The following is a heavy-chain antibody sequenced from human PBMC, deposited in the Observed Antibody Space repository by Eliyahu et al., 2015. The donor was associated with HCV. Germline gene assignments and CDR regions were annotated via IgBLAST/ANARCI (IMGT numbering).Heavy chain of an antibody. J-gene: IGHJ4*02. V-gene: IGHV1-18*01. CDR3: ARSRAVPGSPFDS. CDR1: GYTFTSYG. D-gene: IGHD6-19*01. CDR2: ISVYNGNT. Sequence: QVQLVQSGAEVKKPGASVKVSCKASGYTFTSYGVSWVRQAPRQGLEWMGWISVYNGNTNYAQKFQGRVTMTTDTSTTTAYMEVRSLRSDDTAVYYCARSRAVPGSPFDSWGQGTLVTVSS.